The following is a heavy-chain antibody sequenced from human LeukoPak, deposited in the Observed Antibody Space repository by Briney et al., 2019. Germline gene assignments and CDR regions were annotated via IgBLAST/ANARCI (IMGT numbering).Heavy chain of an antibody. D-gene: IGHD6-13*01. CDR2: ISGSGGSK. Sequence: PGGSLRLSCAASGFAFSKFAMSWVRQAPGKGLEWISAISGSGGSKYYADSVKGRFTISRDTSTNTLYLQLNSLRVDDTAVYFCAKEWRFSSSWYQYYFDYWGQGTLVTVSS. CDR1: GFAFSKFA. V-gene: IGHV3-23*01. J-gene: IGHJ4*02. CDR3: AKEWRFSSSWYQYYFDY.